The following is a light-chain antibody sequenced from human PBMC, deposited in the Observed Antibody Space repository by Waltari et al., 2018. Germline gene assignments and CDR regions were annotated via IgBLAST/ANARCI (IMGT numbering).Light chain of an antibody. CDR3: CSYAGSNTVVV. J-gene: IGLJ3*02. CDR2: EGN. Sequence: QSALTQPASVSGSPGQSITISCTGTSSDVGSYNLVSWYQQHPGKAPKLMIYEGNKRPSGVSNLFSCSKSGNTASLTISGLQGEDEADYHCCSYAGSNTVVVFGGGTKLTVL. CDR1: SSDVGSYNL. V-gene: IGLV2-23*03.